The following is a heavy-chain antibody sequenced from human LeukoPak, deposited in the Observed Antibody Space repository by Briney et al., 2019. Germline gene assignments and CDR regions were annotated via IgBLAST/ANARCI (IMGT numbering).Heavy chain of an antibody. CDR2: IIPIFGTA. CDR3: ARDVTQGWFDP. Sequence: GASVKVSCKASGGTFSSYAISWVRQAPGQGLEWMGRIIPIFGTANYAQKFQGRVTITTDESTGTAYMELSSLRSEDTAVYYCARDVTQGWFDPWGQGTLVTVSS. CDR1: GGTFSSYA. V-gene: IGHV1-69*05. J-gene: IGHJ5*02.